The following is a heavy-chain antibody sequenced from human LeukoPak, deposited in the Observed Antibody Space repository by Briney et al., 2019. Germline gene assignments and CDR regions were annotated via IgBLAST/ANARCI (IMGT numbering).Heavy chain of an antibody. V-gene: IGHV4-61*01. CDR2: ISDSGST. CDR1: GGSVSSGTYY. Sequence: SETLSLTCTVSGGSVSSGTYYWSWIRQSPGRGLEWIGYISDSGSTNYNPSLKSRVTISVDTSKNQFSLMLSSVTAADTAVYYCARGYDSSAYHPFNYWGQGTLVTVSS. CDR3: ARGYDSSAYHPFNY. D-gene: IGHD3-22*01. J-gene: IGHJ4*02.